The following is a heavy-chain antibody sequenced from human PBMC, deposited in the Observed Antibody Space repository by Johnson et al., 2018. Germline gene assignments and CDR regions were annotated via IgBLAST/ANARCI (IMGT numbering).Heavy chain of an antibody. CDR3: TRQQKVRGGIYDMDV. CDR1: GLTFSGSA. V-gene: IGHV3-73*01. Sequence: VQLVESGGGLVQPGGSLKLSCAASGLTFSGSAMHWVRQASGKGLEWVGRIRSKANSYATAYAASVKGRFTISRDDSKNTAYLQMNSLKIEDTAVYYCTRQQKVRGGIYDMDVWGKGTTVTVSS. CDR2: IRSKANSYAT. D-gene: IGHD3-10*01. J-gene: IGHJ6*03.